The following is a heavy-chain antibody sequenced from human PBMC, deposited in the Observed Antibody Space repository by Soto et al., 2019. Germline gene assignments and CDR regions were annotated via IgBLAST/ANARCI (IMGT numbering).Heavy chain of an antibody. D-gene: IGHD6-13*01. V-gene: IGHV3-30-3*01. CDR2: ISYDGSNK. CDR3: ARDRIYSSSWYDY. Sequence: PGGSLRLSCAASGFTFSSYAMHWVRQAPGKGLEWVAVISYDGSNKYYADSVKGRFTISRDNSKNTLYLQMNSLRAEDTAVYYCARDRIYSSSWYDYWGKGTLVTVSS. CDR1: GFTFSSYA. J-gene: IGHJ4*02.